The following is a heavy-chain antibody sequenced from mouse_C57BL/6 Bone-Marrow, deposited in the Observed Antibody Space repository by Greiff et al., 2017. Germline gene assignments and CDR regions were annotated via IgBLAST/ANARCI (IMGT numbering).Heavy chain of an antibody. CDR3: ASVYYDYDVAWFAY. D-gene: IGHD2-4*01. CDR1: GYTFTSYW. CDR2: IHPNSGST. J-gene: IGHJ3*01. Sequence: QVQLKQPGAELVKPGASVKLSCKASGYTFTSYWMHWVKQRPGQGLEWIGMIHPNSGSTNYNEKFKIKATLTVDKSSSTAYLQLISHTSEDSAVYYGASVYYDYDVAWFAYWGQGTLVTVSA. V-gene: IGHV1-64*01.